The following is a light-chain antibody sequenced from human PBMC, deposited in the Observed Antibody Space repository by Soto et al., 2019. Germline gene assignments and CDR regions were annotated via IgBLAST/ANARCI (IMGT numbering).Light chain of an antibody. CDR3: QQFNCYPLT. J-gene: IGKJ4*01. Sequence: AIQLTQSPSSLSASVRDRVTITCRASQGISSALAWYQQKPGKAPKLLIYGASNLKSGVPSRFSGSGSGTDFTLTISSLQPEDFATYYCQQFNCYPLTFGGGTKVEIE. CDR2: GAS. CDR1: QGISSA. V-gene: IGKV1-13*02.